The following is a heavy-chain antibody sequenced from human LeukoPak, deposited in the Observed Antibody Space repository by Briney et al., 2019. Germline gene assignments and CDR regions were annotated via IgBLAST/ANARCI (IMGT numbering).Heavy chain of an antibody. CDR2: IYYSGST. V-gene: IGHV4-59*01. D-gene: IGHD3-10*01. Sequence: SETLSLTCTVSGGSISSYYWSWIRQPPGKGLEWIGYIYYSGSTNYNPSLKSRVTISVDTSKNQFSLKLSSVAAADTAVYYCARMDYYGSGSYSWGRGTLVTVSS. CDR3: ARMDYYGSGSYS. J-gene: IGHJ4*02. CDR1: GGSISSYY.